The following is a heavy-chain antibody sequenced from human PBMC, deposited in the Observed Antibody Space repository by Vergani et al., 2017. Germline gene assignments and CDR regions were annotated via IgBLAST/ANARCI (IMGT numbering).Heavy chain of an antibody. V-gene: IGHV3-11*01. J-gene: IGHJ4*02. CDR2: ISSSGSTI. Sequence: QVQLVESGGGVVQPGRSLRLSCAASGFTFSDYYMSWIRQAPGKGLEWVSYISSSGSTIYYADSVKGRFTISRDNAKNSLYLQMNSLRAEDTALYYCAKDSSITMVRGGYDYWGQGTLVTVSS. CDR3: AKDSSITMVRGGYDY. D-gene: IGHD3-10*01. CDR1: GFTFSDYY.